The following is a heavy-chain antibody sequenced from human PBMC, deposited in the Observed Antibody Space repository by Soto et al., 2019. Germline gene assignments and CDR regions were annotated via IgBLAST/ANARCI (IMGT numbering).Heavy chain of an antibody. CDR2: ISSSSYI. V-gene: IGHV3-21*01. D-gene: IGHD1-26*01. Sequence: GALRLSCAASGFTFSSYSMNWVRQAPGKGLEWVSSISSSSYIYYADSVKVRFTISRDNAKNSLYLQMNSLRAEDTAVYYCARDGLRHSGSYHNWFDPWGQGTLVTVSS. CDR3: ARDGLRHSGSYHNWFDP. J-gene: IGHJ5*02. CDR1: GFTFSSYS.